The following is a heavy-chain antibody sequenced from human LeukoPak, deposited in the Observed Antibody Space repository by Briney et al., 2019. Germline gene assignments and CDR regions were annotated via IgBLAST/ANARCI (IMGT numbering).Heavy chain of an antibody. CDR3: ARKQSSAMDYYYYYGIDV. Sequence: SVKVSCKASGGTFSSYAISWVRQAPGQGLEWMGRIIPILGIANYAQKFQGRVTITADKSTSTAYMELSSLRSEDTAVYYCARKQSSAMDYYYYYGIDVWGQGTTVTVSS. D-gene: IGHD5-18*01. J-gene: IGHJ6*02. CDR2: IIPILGIA. CDR1: GGTFSSYA. V-gene: IGHV1-69*04.